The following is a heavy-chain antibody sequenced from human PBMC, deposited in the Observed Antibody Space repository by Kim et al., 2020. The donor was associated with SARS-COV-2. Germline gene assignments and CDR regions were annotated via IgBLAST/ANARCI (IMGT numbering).Heavy chain of an antibody. CDR3: ARDWGSGWYSSILGEDY. CDR1: GFTFSSYS. CDR2: ISSSSSYI. J-gene: IGHJ4*02. D-gene: IGHD6-19*01. Sequence: GGSLRLSCAASGFTFSSYSMNWVRQAPGKGLEWVSSISSSSSYIYYADSVKGRFTISRDNAKNSLYLQMNSLRAEDTAVYYCARDWGSGWYSSILGEDYWGQGTLVTVSS. V-gene: IGHV3-21*01.